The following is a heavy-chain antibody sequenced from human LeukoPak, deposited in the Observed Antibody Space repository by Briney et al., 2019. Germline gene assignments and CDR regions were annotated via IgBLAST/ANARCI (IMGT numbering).Heavy chain of an antibody. CDR2: FYHSGST. J-gene: IGHJ4*02. CDR1: GYSISSGFY. CDR3: ARGSYSDYVVNY. Sequence: PSETLSLTRTVSGYSISSGFYWGWIRQPPGKGLEWVGTFYHSGSTHYNPSLKSRVTISVDTSKNQFSLKLSSVTVADTAVYYCARGSYSDYVVNYWGQGILVTVSS. D-gene: IGHD4-11*01. V-gene: IGHV4-38-2*02.